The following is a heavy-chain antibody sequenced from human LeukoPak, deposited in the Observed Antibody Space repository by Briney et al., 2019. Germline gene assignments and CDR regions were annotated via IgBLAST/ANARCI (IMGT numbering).Heavy chain of an antibody. Sequence: GESLKISCNGSGYSFTSYWIGWVRQMPGKGLEWRGINYPGDSDTRYSPSFQGQVTISADKSISTAYLQWSSLKASDTAIYYCARQGGGSSGWHKEHYYYYYMDVWGKRTTVIVSS. CDR3: ARQGGGSSGWHKEHYYYYYMDV. V-gene: IGHV5-51*01. CDR1: GYSFTSYW. J-gene: IGHJ6*03. D-gene: IGHD6-19*01. CDR2: NYPGDSDT.